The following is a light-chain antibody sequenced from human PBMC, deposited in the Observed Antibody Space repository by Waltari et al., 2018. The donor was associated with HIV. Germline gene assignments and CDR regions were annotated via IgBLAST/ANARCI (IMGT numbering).Light chain of an antibody. CDR1: SSDVGGYNY. CDR3: CSYADNYPVV. CDR2: DVN. V-gene: IGLV2-11*01. Sequence: QSALTQPRSVSGSPGQSVTISCTGTSSDVGGYNYVSWYQHHPGKAPKFMIYDVNKRPSGVPGRCSGSKAGNTASRTISGLQAEDEADYYCCSYADNYPVVFGGGTKLTVL. J-gene: IGLJ2*01.